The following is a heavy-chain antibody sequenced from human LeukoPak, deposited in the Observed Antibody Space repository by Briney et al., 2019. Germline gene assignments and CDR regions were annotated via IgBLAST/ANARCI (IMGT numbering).Heavy chain of an antibody. CDR3: ARAAYGSGSYYFDY. CDR1: GFTFSSYA. Sequence: GRSLRLSCAASGFTFSSYAMHWVRQAPGKGLEWVAVISYDGSNKYYADSVKGRFTISRVNSKNTLYLQMNSLRAEDTAVYYCARAAYGSGSYYFDYWGQGTLVTVSS. V-gene: IGHV3-30-3*01. D-gene: IGHD3-10*01. J-gene: IGHJ4*02. CDR2: ISYDGSNK.